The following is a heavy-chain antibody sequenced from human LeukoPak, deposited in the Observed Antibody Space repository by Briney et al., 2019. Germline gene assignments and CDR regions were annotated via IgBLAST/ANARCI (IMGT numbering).Heavy chain of an antibody. CDR3: ARALAAAGNLYFDY. V-gene: IGHV4-30-2*01. CDR2: IYHSGST. CDR1: GGSISSGGYS. Sequence: PSETLSLTCAVSGGSISSGGYSWSWIRQPPGTGLEWIGYIYHSGSTYYNPSLKSRVTISVDRSKNQFSLKLSSVTAADTAVYYCARALAAAGNLYFDYWGQGTLVTVSS. D-gene: IGHD6-13*01. J-gene: IGHJ4*02.